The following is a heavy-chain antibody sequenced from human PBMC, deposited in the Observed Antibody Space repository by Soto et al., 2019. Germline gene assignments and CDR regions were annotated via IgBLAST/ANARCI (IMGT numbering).Heavy chain of an antibody. V-gene: IGHV5-51*01. D-gene: IGHD6-13*01. CDR2: IYPGDSDT. J-gene: IGHJ6*02. Sequence: GESLKISCKGSGYSFTSYWIGWVRQMPGKGLEWMGIIYPGDSDTRYSPSFQGQVTISADKSISTAYLQWSSLKASDTAMYYCARQYSSSWYYYYGMDVWGQGTTVTAP. CDR3: ARQYSSSWYYYYGMDV. CDR1: GYSFTSYW.